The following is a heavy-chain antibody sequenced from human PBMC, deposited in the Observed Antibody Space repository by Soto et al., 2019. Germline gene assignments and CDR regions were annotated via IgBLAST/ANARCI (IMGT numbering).Heavy chain of an antibody. Sequence: QLQLVQSGAEVKKPGASVKVSCKASGNTFTSYVFSWVRQAPGQGLEWMGWISGYSGNTNYAQKLQGRVTMTTDTSTSTAYMELRSLRSDDTAVYYCASDRRPYYYDSSGYYYWGQGTLVTVSS. CDR3: ASDRRPYYYDSSGYYY. CDR2: ISGYSGNT. CDR1: GNTFTSYV. D-gene: IGHD3-22*01. V-gene: IGHV1-18*01. J-gene: IGHJ4*02.